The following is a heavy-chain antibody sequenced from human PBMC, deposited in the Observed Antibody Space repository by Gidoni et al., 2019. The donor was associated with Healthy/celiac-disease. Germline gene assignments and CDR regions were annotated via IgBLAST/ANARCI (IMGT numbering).Heavy chain of an antibody. D-gene: IGHD3-10*01. J-gene: IGHJ4*02. CDR3: ARNYYGSGSPFDY. CDR1: GGSISSRSYY. Sequence: QLQLQESGPGLVKPSETLSLTCTVPGGSISSRSYYWGWIRQPPGKGLEWIGSIYYSGSTYYNPSLKSRVTISVDTSKNQFSLKLSSVTAADTAVYYCARNYYGSGSPFDYWGQGTLVTVSS. CDR2: IYYSGST. V-gene: IGHV4-39*01.